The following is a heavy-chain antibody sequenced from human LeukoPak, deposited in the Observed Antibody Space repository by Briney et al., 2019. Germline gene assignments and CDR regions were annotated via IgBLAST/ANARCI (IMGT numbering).Heavy chain of an antibody. CDR2: ISINTDT. CDR3: AIAQSWDELFDS. Sequence: GGSLRLSCAASGIAVSGNYMSWVRQPPGKGLEWVSFISINTDTFYADSVRGRFTISRDSSKNTLFLQMNSLRDEDSAVYYCAIAQSWDELFDSWGQGTLVTVSS. J-gene: IGHJ4*02. CDR1: GIAVSGNY. V-gene: IGHV3-53*01. D-gene: IGHD1-26*01.